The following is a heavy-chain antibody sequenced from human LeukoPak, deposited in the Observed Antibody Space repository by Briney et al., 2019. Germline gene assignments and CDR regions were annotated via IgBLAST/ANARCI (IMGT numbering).Heavy chain of an antibody. Sequence: GGSLRLSCAASGFTFSIYSMTWVRQVPGKGLEWVSYITSDRRTIYYADSVKGRFTISRDHAKNSVYLQMNSLRDEDTAVYYCARMAAAGERDYWGQGTLVTVSS. CDR1: GFTFSIYS. D-gene: IGHD6-13*01. J-gene: IGHJ4*02. CDR2: ITSDRRTI. CDR3: ARMAAAGERDY. V-gene: IGHV3-48*02.